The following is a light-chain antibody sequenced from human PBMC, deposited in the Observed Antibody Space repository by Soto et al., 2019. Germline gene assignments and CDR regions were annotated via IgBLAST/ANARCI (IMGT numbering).Light chain of an antibody. CDR3: QQRQSYPLT. CDR2: AAS. CDR1: QGISSY. Sequence: DIQLTQSPSFLSASVGDRVTITCRASQGISSYLAWVQQKPGKAPKLLSYAASTLQSGVPSRFRGSGSGTEFTLTISSLKPEDFATYYCQQRQSYPLTFGGGTKVEIK. V-gene: IGKV1-9*01. J-gene: IGKJ4*01.